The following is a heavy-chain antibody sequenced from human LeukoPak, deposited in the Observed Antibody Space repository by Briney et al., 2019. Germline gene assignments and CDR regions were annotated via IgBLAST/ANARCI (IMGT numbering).Heavy chain of an antibody. CDR1: GFTFSSYG. CDR2: ISYDGSNK. J-gene: IGHJ5*02. V-gene: IGHV3-30*03. Sequence: SGGSLRLSCAASGFTFSSYGMHWVRQAPGKGLEWVAVISYDGSNKYYADSVKGRFTISRDNSKNTLYLQMNSLRAEDTAVYYCARDRDTMVRGVIGWFDPWGQGTLVTVSS. D-gene: IGHD3-10*01. CDR3: ARDRDTMVRGVIGWFDP.